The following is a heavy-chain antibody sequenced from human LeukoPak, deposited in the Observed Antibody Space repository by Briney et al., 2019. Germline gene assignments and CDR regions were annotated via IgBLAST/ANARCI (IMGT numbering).Heavy chain of an antibody. V-gene: IGHV3-7*01. J-gene: IGHJ4*02. CDR3: ASRTSSSGF. CDR2: IQQDGSEE. D-gene: IGHD6-6*01. CDR1: GFTFNTYS. Sequence: GGSLRLSCAASGFTFNTYSMGWVRQAPGKGLECVANIQQDGSEEYCVDSVKGRFTISRDNAKNSLYLQMNSLRAEDTAVYYCASRTSSSGFWGQGTLVTVSS.